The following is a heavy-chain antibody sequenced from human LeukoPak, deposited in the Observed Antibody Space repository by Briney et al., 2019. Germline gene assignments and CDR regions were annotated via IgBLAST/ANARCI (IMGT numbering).Heavy chain of an antibody. J-gene: IGHJ4*02. CDR2: ISGDGGST. CDR3: ARESESSGWYDY. D-gene: IGHD6-19*01. CDR1: GFMFHDYA. Sequence: TGGFLRLSCAAPGFMFHDYAIHWVRQAPGKGLEWVSLISGDGGSTFSADFVKGRFTISRDNSKNSLYLQMNSLRSDDTALYYCARESESSGWYDYWGQGTLVTVSS. V-gene: IGHV3-43*02.